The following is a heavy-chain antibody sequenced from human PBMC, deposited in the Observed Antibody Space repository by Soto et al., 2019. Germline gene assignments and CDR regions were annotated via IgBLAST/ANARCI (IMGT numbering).Heavy chain of an antibody. CDR3: ARGALITMVRGVIGWFDP. CDR1: GGSFSGYY. Sequence: SETLSLTCAVYGGSFSGYYWSWIRQPPGKGLEWIGEINHSGSTNYNPSLKSRVTISVDTSKNQFSLKLSSVTAADTAVYYCARGALITMVRGVIGWFDPWGQGTLVTASS. J-gene: IGHJ5*02. D-gene: IGHD3-10*01. CDR2: INHSGST. V-gene: IGHV4-34*01.